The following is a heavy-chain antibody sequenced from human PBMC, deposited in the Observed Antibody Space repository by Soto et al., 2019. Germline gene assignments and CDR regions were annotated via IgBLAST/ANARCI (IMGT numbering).Heavy chain of an antibody. Sequence: TSETLSLTCTVPGGSISSSKYYWGWIRQPPGKGLEWIGNIYFSGSAYYNPSLKSRVTISADTSRNQFSPKVSSLTAADTAVYYCATSYNWNDVGWFDPWGPGTLVTVSS. CDR2: IYFSGSA. CDR3: ATSYNWNDVGWFDP. D-gene: IGHD1-1*01. V-gene: IGHV4-39*01. CDR1: GGSISSSKYY. J-gene: IGHJ5*02.